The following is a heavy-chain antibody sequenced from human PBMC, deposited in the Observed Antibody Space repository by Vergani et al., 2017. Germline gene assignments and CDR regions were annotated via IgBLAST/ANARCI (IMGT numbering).Heavy chain of an antibody. Sequence: QVQLVESGGGLVKPGGSLRLSCAASGFTFSDYYMSWIRQAPGKGLEWVSYISSSSSYTNYADSVKGRFTISRDNAKNSLYLQMNSLRAEDTAVYYCARERGYYDSSGYVDYWGQGTLVTVSS. J-gene: IGHJ4*02. D-gene: IGHD3-22*01. CDR3: ARERGYYDSSGYVDY. CDR1: GFTFSDYY. V-gene: IGHV3-11*06. CDR2: ISSSSSYT.